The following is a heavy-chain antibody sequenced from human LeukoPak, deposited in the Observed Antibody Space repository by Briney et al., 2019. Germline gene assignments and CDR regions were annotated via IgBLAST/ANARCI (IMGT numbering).Heavy chain of an antibody. CDR3: ARTQYYDILTGYFYYYYYMDV. J-gene: IGHJ6*03. Sequence: GASVKVSCKASGYTFTSYGISWVRQAPGQGLEWMGWISAYNGNTNYAQKLLGRVTMTTDTSTSTAYMELRSLRSDDTAVYYCARTQYYDILTGYFYYYYYMDVWGKGTTVTVSS. V-gene: IGHV1-18*01. CDR1: GYTFTSYG. CDR2: ISAYNGNT. D-gene: IGHD3-9*01.